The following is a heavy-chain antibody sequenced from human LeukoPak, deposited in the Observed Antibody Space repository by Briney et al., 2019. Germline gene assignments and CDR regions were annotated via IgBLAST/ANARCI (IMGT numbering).Heavy chain of an antibody. V-gene: IGHV3-30*04. CDR2: ISYEGTNE. Sequence: GRSLRLSCAASGFTFNTYTMNWVREARGKGVEWVALISYEGTNEYYADSVKGRFTISRDNSKNTVSVQMNSLRIEDTAVYYCARAGGCSGGSCYYYYYGMDVWGKGTTVTVSS. CDR1: GFTFNTYT. CDR3: ARAGGCSGGSCYYYYYGMDV. D-gene: IGHD2-15*01. J-gene: IGHJ6*04.